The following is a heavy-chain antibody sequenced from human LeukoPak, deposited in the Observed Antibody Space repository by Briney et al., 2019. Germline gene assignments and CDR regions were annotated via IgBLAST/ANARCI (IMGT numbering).Heavy chain of an antibody. V-gene: IGHV3-30*04. J-gene: IGHJ4*02. CDR1: GFTFSSYA. Sequence: GRSLRLSCAASGFTFSSYAMHWFRQAPGKGLEWVAVISYDGSNKYYADSVKGRFTISRDNSKNTLYLQMNSLRDEDTAVYYCAREDSGSYSTFDYWGQGTLVTVSS. CDR2: ISYDGSNK. CDR3: AREDSGSYSTFDY. D-gene: IGHD1-26*01.